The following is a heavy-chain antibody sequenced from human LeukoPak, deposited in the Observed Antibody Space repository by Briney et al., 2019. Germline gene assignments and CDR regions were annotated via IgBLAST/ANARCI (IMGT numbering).Heavy chain of an antibody. CDR2: IIPIFGTT. CDR3: ARGGTDYYDSSGYP. V-gene: IGHV1-69*13. J-gene: IGHJ5*02. D-gene: IGHD3-22*01. CDR1: GYTFGSYG. Sequence: SVKVSCKASGYTFGSYGISWVRQAPGQGLEWMGGIIPIFGTTNYAQKFQGRVTITADESTSTAYMELSSLRSDDTAVYYCARGGTDYYDSSGYPWGQGTLVTVSS.